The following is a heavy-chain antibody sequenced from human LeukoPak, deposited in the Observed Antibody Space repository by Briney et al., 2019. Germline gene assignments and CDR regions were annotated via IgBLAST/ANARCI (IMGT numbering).Heavy chain of an antibody. V-gene: IGHV3-15*01. CDR3: TTERRDGYNLYYYYYYMDV. J-gene: IGHJ6*03. CDR1: GFTFSSSW. CDR2: IKSKTDGGTT. D-gene: IGHD5-24*01. Sequence: GGSLRLSCAASGFTFSSSWMSWLRQAPGKGLEWVGRIKSKTDGGTTDYAAPVKGRFTISRDDSKNTLYLQMNSLKTEDTAVYYCTTERRDGYNLYYYYYYMDVWGKGTTVTISS.